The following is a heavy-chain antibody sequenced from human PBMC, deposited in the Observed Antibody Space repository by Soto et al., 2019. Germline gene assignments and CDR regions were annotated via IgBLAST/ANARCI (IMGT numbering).Heavy chain of an antibody. D-gene: IGHD2-21*02. CDR3: ARVEAYCGGDCYRGMDV. CDR1: GGTFSSYA. V-gene: IGHV1-69*13. Sequence: SVKVSCKASGGTFSSYAISWVRQAPGQGLEWMGGIIPIFGTANYAQKFQGRVTIAADESTSTAYMELSSLRSEDTAVYYCARVEAYCGGDCYRGMDVWGQGTTVTVSS. J-gene: IGHJ6*02. CDR2: IIPIFGTA.